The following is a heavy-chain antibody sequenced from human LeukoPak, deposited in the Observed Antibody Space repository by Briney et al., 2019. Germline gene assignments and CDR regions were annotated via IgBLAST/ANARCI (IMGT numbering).Heavy chain of an antibody. D-gene: IGHD3-9*01. V-gene: IGHV4-59*08. CDR2: FYYSGGP. CDR1: GGSISSYY. CDR3: ARSEAYYDILTGYYRYNWFDP. J-gene: IGHJ5*02. Sequence: SETLSLTCTVSGGSISSYYWSWIRQPPGKGLGWIGYFYYSGGPNYNPSLKSRVTISVDTSKNQFSLKLSSVTAADTAVYYCARSEAYYDILTGYYRYNWFDPWGQGTLVTVSS.